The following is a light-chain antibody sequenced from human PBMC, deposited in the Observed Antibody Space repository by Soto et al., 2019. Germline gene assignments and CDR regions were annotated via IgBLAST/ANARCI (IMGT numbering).Light chain of an antibody. Sequence: DIRMTQSPSTLSASVGDRVTITCRASEPISRWLAWYQQKPGKAPKLLIHRASTLDGWVPSRFSGSGSGTDFPLTIDNLPPDDFASYYCQQYKSYSPYTFGQGTKLEIK. CDR2: RAS. CDR1: EPISRW. J-gene: IGKJ2*01. CDR3: QQYKSYSPYT. V-gene: IGKV1-5*03.